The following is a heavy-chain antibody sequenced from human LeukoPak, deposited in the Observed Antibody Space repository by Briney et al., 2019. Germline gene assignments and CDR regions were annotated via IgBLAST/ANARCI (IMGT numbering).Heavy chain of an antibody. Sequence: PSETLSLTCAVYGGSFSGYYWSWIRQPPGKVLEWIGEINHSGSTNYSPSLKSRVTISVDTSKNQFSLKLSSVTAADTAVYYCARVYYDSSGYYPDYWGQGTLVTVSS. CDR3: ARVYYDSSGYYPDY. CDR2: INHSGST. D-gene: IGHD3-22*01. J-gene: IGHJ4*02. V-gene: IGHV4-34*01. CDR1: GGSFSGYY.